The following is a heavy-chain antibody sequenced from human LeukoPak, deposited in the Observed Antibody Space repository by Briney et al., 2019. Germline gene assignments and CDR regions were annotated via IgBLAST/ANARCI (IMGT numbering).Heavy chain of an antibody. D-gene: IGHD3-16*01. V-gene: IGHV1-2*02. J-gene: IGHJ4*02. CDR1: GYTFTDYY. CDR2: IKFNSGGT. Sequence: ASVKVSCKASGYTFTDYYLHWVRQAPGQGLEWMGWIKFNSGGTNYAQKFQGRVTVTRDTSISTAYMELSRLRSDDTAVYFCAIIFRGSRKEDFWGQGTLVTVSS. CDR3: AIIFRGSRKEDF.